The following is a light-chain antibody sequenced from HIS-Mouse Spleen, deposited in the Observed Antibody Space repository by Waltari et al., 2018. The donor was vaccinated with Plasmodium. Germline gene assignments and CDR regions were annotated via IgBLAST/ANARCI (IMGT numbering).Light chain of an antibody. Sequence: ELLMPPSPATLYVSPGERATISCRASQSVSSILAWYQQKPGQAPRLLIYGASTRATGIPARFSGSGSGTEFTLTISSLQSEDFAVYYCQQYNNWPPYTFGQGTKLEIK. V-gene: IGKV3-15*01. CDR2: GAS. J-gene: IGKJ2*01. CDR1: QSVSSI. CDR3: QQYNNWPPYT.